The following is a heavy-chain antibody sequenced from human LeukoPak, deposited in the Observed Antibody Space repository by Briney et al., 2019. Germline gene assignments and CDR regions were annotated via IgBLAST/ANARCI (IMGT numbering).Heavy chain of an antibody. D-gene: IGHD2-2*01. Sequence: GGSLRLSCAASGFTFSSYAMSWVRQAPGKGLEWVSAISGSGGSTYYADSVKGRFTISRDNSKNTLYLQVNSLRAEDTAVYYCAKENRRGYIVVVPAATDWFDPWGQGTLVTVSS. V-gene: IGHV3-23*01. CDR1: GFTFSSYA. CDR3: AKENRRGYIVVVPAATDWFDP. CDR2: ISGSGGST. J-gene: IGHJ5*02.